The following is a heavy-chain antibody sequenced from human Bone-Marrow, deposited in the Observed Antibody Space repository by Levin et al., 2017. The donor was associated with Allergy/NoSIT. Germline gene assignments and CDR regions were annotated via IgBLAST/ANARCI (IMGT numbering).Heavy chain of an antibody. CDR2: ISYDGINK. J-gene: IGHJ4*02. CDR3: AKDETPRKWNDYFEY. V-gene: IGHV3-30-3*01. CDR1: GFTFSTYA. D-gene: IGHD1-1*01. Sequence: SGGSLRLSCAASGFTFSTYAMHWVRQAPGKGLEWVAVISYDGINKYYADSVKGRFTISRDNSKNTVYLQLNSLRADDTAVYYCAKDETPRKWNDYFEYWGQGTLVTVSS.